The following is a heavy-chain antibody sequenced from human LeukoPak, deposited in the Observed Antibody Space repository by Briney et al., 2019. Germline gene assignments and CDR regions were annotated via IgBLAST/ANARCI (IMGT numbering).Heavy chain of an antibody. D-gene: IGHD3-3*01. Sequence: SETLSLTCAVYGGSFSGYYWSWLRQPPGKGLEWIGEISHSGRTNYNPSLKSRVTISADTSKNQFSLSLSSVTAADTAVYYCARGVGFWSGYFHYWGQGTLVTVSS. CDR1: GGSFSGYY. CDR2: ISHSGRT. CDR3: ARGVGFWSGYFHY. V-gene: IGHV4-34*01. J-gene: IGHJ1*01.